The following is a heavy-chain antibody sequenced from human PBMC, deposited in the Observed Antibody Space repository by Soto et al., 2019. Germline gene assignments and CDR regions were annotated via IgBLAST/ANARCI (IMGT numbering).Heavy chain of an antibody. J-gene: IGHJ5*02. CDR3: ARAVHTAMSLGWFDP. D-gene: IGHD5-18*01. CDR1: GGSISSYY. CDR2: IDYSGTT. Sequence: QVQLQESGPGLVKPSETLSLTCTVSGGSISSYYWSWIRQSPGKGLEFICYIDYSGTTTYNLSLKSRVSFSVDTYNNQLSLKLISVTAADTAVYYCARAVHTAMSLGWFDPWGQGTLVTVSS. V-gene: IGHV4-59*01.